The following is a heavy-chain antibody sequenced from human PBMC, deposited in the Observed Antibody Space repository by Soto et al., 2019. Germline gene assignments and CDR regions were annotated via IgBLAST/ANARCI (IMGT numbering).Heavy chain of an antibody. V-gene: IGHV4-31*03. CDR2: IYYSGST. CDR1: GGSISSGGYY. Sequence: TLSLTCTVSGGSISSGGYYWSWIRQHPGKGLEWIGYIYYSGSTYYNPSLKSRVTISVDTSKNQFSLKLSSVTAADTAVYYCARAYQLLSYWFDPWGQGTLVTVSS. D-gene: IGHD2-2*01. J-gene: IGHJ5*02. CDR3: ARAYQLLSYWFDP.